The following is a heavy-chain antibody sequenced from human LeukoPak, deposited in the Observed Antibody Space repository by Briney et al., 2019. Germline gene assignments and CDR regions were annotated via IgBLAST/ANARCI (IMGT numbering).Heavy chain of an antibody. J-gene: IGHJ3*02. CDR3: ARGLRYFDWLGDAFDI. V-gene: IGHV3-30*04. Sequence: GGSLRLSCAASGFTFSSYAMRWVRQAPGKGLEWVAVISYDGSNKYYADSVKGRFTISRDNSKNTLYLQMNSLRAEDTAVYYCARGLRYFDWLGDAFDIWGQGTMVTVSS. CDR1: GFTFSSYA. CDR2: ISYDGSNK. D-gene: IGHD3-9*01.